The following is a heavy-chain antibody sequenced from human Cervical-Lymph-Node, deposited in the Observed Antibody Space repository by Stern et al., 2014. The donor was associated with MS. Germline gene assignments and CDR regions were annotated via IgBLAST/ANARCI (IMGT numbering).Heavy chain of an antibody. D-gene: IGHD3-22*01. Sequence: VQLVESGGGLVQPGGSLRLSCAASGFTFSSYDMHWVRQATGKGLEWVSVIVTAADTFYPGSVKGRFTISRDNAKNSLYLQMNSLRAGDTAMYYCARQFNYYDSSGYYYGAFDLWGQGTMVTVSS. CDR3: ARQFNYYDSSGYYYGAFDL. CDR1: GFTFSSYD. CDR2: IVTAADT. J-gene: IGHJ3*01. V-gene: IGHV3-13*01.